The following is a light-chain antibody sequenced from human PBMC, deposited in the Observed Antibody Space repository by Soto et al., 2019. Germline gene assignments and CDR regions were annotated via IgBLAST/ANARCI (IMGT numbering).Light chain of an antibody. CDR2: AVS. CDR1: QGITND. CDR3: LQHEFYPRT. V-gene: IGKV1-17*01. Sequence: DIQMTQSPSSLSASVGDRVTITCRASQGITNDLGWYQQKPGKAPKRLIYAVSSLQSGVPSRFSGSGSGTEFTRTIRSLQPEDFATYYCLQHEFYPRTFGQGTKLEIK. J-gene: IGKJ2*01.